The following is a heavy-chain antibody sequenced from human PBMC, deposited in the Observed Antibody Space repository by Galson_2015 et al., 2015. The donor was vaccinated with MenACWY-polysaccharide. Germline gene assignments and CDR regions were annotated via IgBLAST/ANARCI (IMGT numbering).Heavy chain of an antibody. V-gene: IGHV3-9*01. Sequence: SLRLSCAVSGLTFDGYAMHWVRQAPGKGLEWVAGISWNSDSTGYADFVKGRFTISRDNAKNSLYLQMNSLRPEDTALYYCAKDITDPGGYWGQGTLVTVSS. CDR2: ISWNSDST. CDR3: AKDITDPGGY. CDR1: GLTFDGYA. D-gene: IGHD3-10*01. J-gene: IGHJ4*02.